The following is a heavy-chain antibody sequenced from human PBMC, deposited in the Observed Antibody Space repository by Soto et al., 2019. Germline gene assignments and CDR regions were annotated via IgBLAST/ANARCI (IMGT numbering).Heavy chain of an antibody. Sequence: PSETLSLTCAVYGGSFSGYYWSWIRQPPGKGLEWIGEINHSGSTNYNPSLKSRVTISVNTSKNQFSLKLSSVTAADTAVYYCARGQKLTYSNYRYNWFDPWGQGTLVTVSS. CDR2: INHSGST. J-gene: IGHJ5*02. V-gene: IGHV4-34*01. CDR3: ARGQKLTYSNYRYNWFDP. CDR1: GGSFSGYY. D-gene: IGHD4-4*01.